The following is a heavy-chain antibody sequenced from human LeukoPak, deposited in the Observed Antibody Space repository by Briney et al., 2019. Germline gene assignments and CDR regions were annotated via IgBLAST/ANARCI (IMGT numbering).Heavy chain of an antibody. J-gene: IGHJ4*02. CDR1: GLTFSGYA. Sequence: PGGSLRLSCAASGLTFSGYAMPWVRQAPGKGLEYFSAISSNGSSTYYANSVKGRFTISRDNSKNTLYLQMGSLRGEDTAVYYCATRYAYWGQGTLVTVSS. CDR3: ATRYAY. CDR2: ISSNGSST. V-gene: IGHV3-64*01. D-gene: IGHD3-16*01.